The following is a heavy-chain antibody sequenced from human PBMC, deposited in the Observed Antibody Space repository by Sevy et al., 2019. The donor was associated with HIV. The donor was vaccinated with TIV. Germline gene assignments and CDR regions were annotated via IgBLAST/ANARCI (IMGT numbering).Heavy chain of an antibody. CDR3: AGENAWGRGYS. CDR2: IYYNGHI. Sequence: SETLSLTCTVSGGSITSLYWNWIRQPPGKGLEWIANIYYNGHINYNPSLKSRVTLSLDNQFSLRLSSVTAADTAMYYCAGENAWGRGYSWGQGTLVTVSS. V-gene: IGHV4-59*08. D-gene: IGHD1-26*01. CDR1: GGSITSLY. J-gene: IGHJ4*02.